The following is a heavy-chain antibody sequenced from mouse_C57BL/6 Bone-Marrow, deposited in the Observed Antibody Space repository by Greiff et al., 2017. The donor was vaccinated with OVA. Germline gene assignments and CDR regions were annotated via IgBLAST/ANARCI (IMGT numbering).Heavy chain of an antibody. CDR3: ARERLWLRRRGDYFDY. V-gene: IGHV1-80*01. Sequence: VQLVESGAELVKPGASVKISCKASGYAFSSYWMNWVKQRPGKGLEWIGQIYPGDGDTNYNGKFKGKATLTADKSSSTAYMQLSSLTSEDSAVYFCARERLWLRRRGDYFDYWGQGTTLTVSS. CDR2: IYPGDGDT. D-gene: IGHD2-2*01. CDR1: GYAFSSYW. J-gene: IGHJ2*01.